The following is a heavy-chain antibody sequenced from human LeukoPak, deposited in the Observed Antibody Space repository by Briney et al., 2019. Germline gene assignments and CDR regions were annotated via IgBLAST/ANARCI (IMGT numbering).Heavy chain of an antibody. CDR1: GFTFSSSA. Sequence: GGSLRLSCAASGFTFSSSAMSWVRQVPGKGLEWVSGISASGGSTYYADSVRGRFTISRDSSKNTLFLHMNTLRAEDTAIYYCAKDRTVGASYWYFDLWGRGTLVTVSS. CDR3: AKDRTVGASYWYFDL. J-gene: IGHJ2*01. CDR2: ISASGGST. D-gene: IGHD1-26*01. V-gene: IGHV3-23*01.